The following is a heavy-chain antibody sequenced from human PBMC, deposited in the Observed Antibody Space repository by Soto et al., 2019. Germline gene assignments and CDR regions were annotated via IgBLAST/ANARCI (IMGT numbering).Heavy chain of an antibody. CDR2: IYYSGST. CDR3: ARDSDEYSSSWYRFDP. CDR1: GGSVSSGSYY. Sequence: PSETLSLTCTVSGGSVSSGSYYWNWIRQPPGKGLEWIGYIYYSGSTNYNPSLKSRVTISVDTSKNQFSLKLSSVTAADTAVYYCARDSDEYSSSWYRFDPWGQGTLVTVSS. D-gene: IGHD6-13*01. J-gene: IGHJ5*02. V-gene: IGHV4-61*01.